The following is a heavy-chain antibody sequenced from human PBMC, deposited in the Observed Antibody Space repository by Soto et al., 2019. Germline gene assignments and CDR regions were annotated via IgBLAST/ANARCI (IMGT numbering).Heavy chain of an antibody. Sequence: GGSLRLSCAASGFTYSKYGMNWVRQAPGKGLEWVSSISSTSTYIYYADSLKGRFTISRDNAKNSLYLQMNSLRAEDTAVYYCAREGSYWNDVGPDWGQGTLVTVSS. J-gene: IGHJ4*02. CDR3: AREGSYWNDVGPD. CDR1: GFTYSKYG. CDR2: ISSTSTYI. D-gene: IGHD1-1*01. V-gene: IGHV3-21*01.